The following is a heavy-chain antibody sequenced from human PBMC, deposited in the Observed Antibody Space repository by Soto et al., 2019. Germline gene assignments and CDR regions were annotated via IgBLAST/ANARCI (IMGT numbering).Heavy chain of an antibody. J-gene: IGHJ2*01. CDR2: ISSSSTYI. CDR1: GFTFSSYS. CDR3: ARSVIVPAVGYWYFDL. D-gene: IGHD2-2*01. Sequence: EVQLVESGGGLVKPGGSLRLSCAASGFTFSSYSMNWVRQAPGKGLEWVSSISSSSTYIYYADSVKGRFTISRDNAKNSLYVQMNSLRAEDTAVYYCARSVIVPAVGYWYFDLWGRGTLVTVSS. V-gene: IGHV3-21*01.